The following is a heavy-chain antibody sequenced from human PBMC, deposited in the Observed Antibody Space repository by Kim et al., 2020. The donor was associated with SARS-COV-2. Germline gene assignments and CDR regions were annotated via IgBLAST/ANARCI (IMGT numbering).Heavy chain of an antibody. D-gene: IGHD4-17*01. CDR1: GFTFSSYS. V-gene: IGHV3-21*01. CDR2: ISSSSSYI. Sequence: GGSLRLSCAASGFTFSSYSMNWVRQAPGKGLEWVSSISSSSSYIYYADSVKGRFTISRDNAKNSLYLQMNSLRAEDTAVYYCARDLGGGLLYYYYGMDVWGQGTTVTVSS. J-gene: IGHJ6*02. CDR3: ARDLGGGLLYYYYGMDV.